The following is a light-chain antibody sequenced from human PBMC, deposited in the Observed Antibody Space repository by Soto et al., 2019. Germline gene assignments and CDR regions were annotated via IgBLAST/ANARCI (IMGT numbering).Light chain of an antibody. J-gene: IGKJ1*01. V-gene: IGKV3-20*01. CDR2: GAS. Sequence: EIVLTQSPGTLSLSPGERATLSCRASQSVSNNYLAWYKQQPGQAPRLLISGASSRAADIPDRFSGSGSGTEFTLTINRLEPEDFEVYYCQQYDSSPRTFGQGTKVDIK. CDR3: QQYDSSPRT. CDR1: QSVSNNY.